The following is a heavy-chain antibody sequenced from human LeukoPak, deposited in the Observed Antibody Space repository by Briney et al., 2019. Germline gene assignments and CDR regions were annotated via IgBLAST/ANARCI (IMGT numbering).Heavy chain of an antibody. CDR2: INSDGSST. J-gene: IGHJ4*02. CDR3: ARARIAVAGLDY. D-gene: IGHD6-19*01. V-gene: IGHV3-74*01. Sequence: GGSLRLSCAASGFTFSSYWMYWVRQAPGKGLVWVSRINSDGSSTSYADSVKGRFTISRDNAKNTLYLQMNSLRAEDTAVYYCARARIAVAGLDYWGQGTLVTVSS. CDR1: GFTFSSYW.